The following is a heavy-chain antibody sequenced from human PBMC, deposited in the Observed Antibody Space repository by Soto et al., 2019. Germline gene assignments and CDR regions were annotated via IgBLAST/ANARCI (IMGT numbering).Heavy chain of an antibody. D-gene: IGHD3-22*01. Sequence: GGSLRLSCAASGFTFSSYGMHGVRQAPGKGLEWVAVISYDGSNKYYADSVKGRFTISRDNSKNTLYLQMNSLRAEDTAVYYCAKDTAYPYDSSGYGYYYYGMDVWGQGTTVTVSS. CDR2: ISYDGSNK. CDR3: AKDTAYPYDSSGYGYYYYGMDV. V-gene: IGHV3-30*18. J-gene: IGHJ6*02. CDR1: GFTFSSYG.